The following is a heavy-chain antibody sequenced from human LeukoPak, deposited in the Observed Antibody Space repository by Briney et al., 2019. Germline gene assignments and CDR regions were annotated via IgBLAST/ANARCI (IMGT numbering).Heavy chain of an antibody. CDR3: ARDGDYYDSSGYFNFDY. Sequence: GASVKVSCKASGGTFSSYAISWVRQAPGQGLEWMGGIIPIFGTANYAQKFQGRVTITTDESTSTAYMELSSLRSEDTAVYYCARDGDYYDSSGYFNFDYWGQGTLVTVSS. J-gene: IGHJ4*02. D-gene: IGHD3-22*01. CDR1: GGTFSSYA. V-gene: IGHV1-69*05. CDR2: IIPIFGTA.